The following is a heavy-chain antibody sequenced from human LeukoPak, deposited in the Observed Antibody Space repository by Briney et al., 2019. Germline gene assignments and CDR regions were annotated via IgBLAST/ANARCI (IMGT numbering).Heavy chain of an antibody. J-gene: IGHJ3*02. D-gene: IGHD5-24*01. V-gene: IGHV3-48*01. CDR3: ARGTPRWLQLIRPSVAFDI. Sequence: PGGSLRLSCAASGFTFSSYTMNWVRQAPGKGLEWLSYISSSGSTIYYADSVKGRFTISRDNSKNTLYLQMNSLRAEDTAVYCCARGTPRWLQLIRPSVAFDIWGQGTMVTVSS. CDR2: ISSSGSTI. CDR1: GFTFSSYT.